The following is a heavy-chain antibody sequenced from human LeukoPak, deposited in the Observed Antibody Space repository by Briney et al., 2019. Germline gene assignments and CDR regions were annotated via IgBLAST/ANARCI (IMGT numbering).Heavy chain of an antibody. CDR2: ISGSGGST. V-gene: IGHV3-23*01. Sequence: GGPLRLSCAASGFTFSSYAMSWVRQAPGKGLEWVSAISGSGGSTYYADSVKGRFTISRDNSKNTLYLQMNSLRAEDTAVYYCASAVGTAYGDYYFDYWGQGTLVTVSS. CDR1: GFTFSSYA. D-gene: IGHD4-17*01. CDR3: ASAVGTAYGDYYFDY. J-gene: IGHJ4*02.